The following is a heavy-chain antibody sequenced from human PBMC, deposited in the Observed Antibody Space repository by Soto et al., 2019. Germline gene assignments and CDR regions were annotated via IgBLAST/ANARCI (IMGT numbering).Heavy chain of an antibody. Sequence: PGESLKISCKGSGYSFTSYWISWVRQMPGKGLEWMGRIDPSDSYTNYSPSFQGHVTISADKSISTAYLQWSSLKASDTAMYYCATQDKYSSGWFDYWGQGTLVTSPQ. J-gene: IGHJ4*02. CDR2: IDPSDSYT. CDR1: GYSFTSYW. CDR3: ATQDKYSSGWFDY. D-gene: IGHD6-19*01. V-gene: IGHV5-10-1*01.